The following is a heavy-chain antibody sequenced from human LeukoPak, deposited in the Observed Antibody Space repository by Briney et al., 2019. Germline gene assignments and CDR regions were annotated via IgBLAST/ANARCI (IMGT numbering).Heavy chain of an antibody. CDR2: INPNSGGT. Sequence: ASVKVPCKASGYTFTGYYMHWVRQAPGQGLEWMGRINPNSGGTNYAQKFQGRVTMTRDTSISTAYMELSRLRSDDTAVYYCARGKNDFWSGYEPYDYWGQGTLVTVSS. D-gene: IGHD3-3*01. V-gene: IGHV1-2*06. J-gene: IGHJ4*02. CDR1: GYTFTGYY. CDR3: ARGKNDFWSGYEPYDY.